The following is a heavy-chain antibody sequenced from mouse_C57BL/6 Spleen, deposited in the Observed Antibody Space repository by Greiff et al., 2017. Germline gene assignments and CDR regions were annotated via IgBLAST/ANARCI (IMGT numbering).Heavy chain of an antibody. J-gene: IGHJ2*01. Sequence: QVQLQQSGAELVRPGASVTLSCKASGYTFTDYEMHWVKQTPVHGLEWIGAIDPETGGTAYNQKFKGKAILTADKSSSTAYMELRILTSEDSAVYYCTRSWLTGKGPWYFDYWGQGTTLTVSS. CDR1: GYTFTDYE. CDR3: TRSWLTGKGPWYFDY. V-gene: IGHV1-15*01. D-gene: IGHD4-1*01. CDR2: IDPETGGT.